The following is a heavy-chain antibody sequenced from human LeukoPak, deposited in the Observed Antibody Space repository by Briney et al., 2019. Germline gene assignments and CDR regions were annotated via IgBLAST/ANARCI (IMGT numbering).Heavy chain of an antibody. CDR2: THYSGST. D-gene: IGHD4-11*01. V-gene: IGHV4-59*08. CDR3: ARQLYSNYNYFDY. CDR1: GGSISSYY. J-gene: IGHJ4*02. Sequence: SETLSLTCTVSGGSISSYYWSRIRQPPGKGLEWIGYTHYSGSTNYNPSLKSRVTISGDTSENRFSLRLSSVTAADTAVYYCARQLYSNYNYFDYWGQGALVTVSS.